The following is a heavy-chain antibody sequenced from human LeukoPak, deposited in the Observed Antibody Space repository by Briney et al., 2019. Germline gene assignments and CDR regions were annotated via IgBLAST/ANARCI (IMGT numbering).Heavy chain of an antibody. J-gene: IGHJ5*02. CDR1: DGSMSTYY. Sequence: SETLSLTCTVSDGSMSTYYWSWIRQPPGKGLEWIGYIYYSGSTNYNPSLKSRVTILLDTSKHEFSLELSSVTAADTAVYYCARDGGPLAVAARSRLFDPWGQGALVTVSS. CDR3: ARDGGPLAVAARSRLFDP. CDR2: IYYSGST. D-gene: IGHD6-19*01. V-gene: IGHV4-59*01.